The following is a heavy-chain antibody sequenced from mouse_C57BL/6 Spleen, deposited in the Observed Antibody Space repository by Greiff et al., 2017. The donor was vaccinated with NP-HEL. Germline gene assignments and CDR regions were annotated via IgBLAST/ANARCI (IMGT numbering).Heavy chain of an antibody. CDR2: ISSGGSYT. V-gene: IGHV5-6*01. CDR3: ARHEILRGGYFDV. D-gene: IGHD1-1*01. J-gene: IGHJ1*03. Sequence: EVQRVESGGDLVKPGGSLKLSCAASGFTFSSYGMSWVRQTPDKRLEWVATISSGGSYTYYPDSVKGRFTISRDNAKNTLYLQMSSLKSEDTAMYYCARHEILRGGYFDVWGTGTTVTVSS. CDR1: GFTFSSYG.